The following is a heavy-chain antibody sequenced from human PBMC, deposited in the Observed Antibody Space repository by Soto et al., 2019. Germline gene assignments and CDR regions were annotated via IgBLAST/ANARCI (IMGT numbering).Heavy chain of an antibody. CDR3: ASYVRSYYNGMDV. CDR1: GYTFSSHD. J-gene: IGHJ6*02. CDR2: MNPNSGNT. D-gene: IGHD3-16*01. V-gene: IGHV1-8*01. Sequence: QVQLVQSGAEVKKPGASVKVSCKASGYTFSSHDINWVRQATGQGLGWMGWMNPNSGNTGYAQKFQGRVSMTRNTSISTAYMELSSLRSEDMAVYYCASYVRSYYNGMDVWGQGTTVTVSS.